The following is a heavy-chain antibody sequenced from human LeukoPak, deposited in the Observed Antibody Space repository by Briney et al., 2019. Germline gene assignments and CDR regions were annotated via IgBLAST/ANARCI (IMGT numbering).Heavy chain of an antibody. CDR3: ARADSTGAFDI. Sequence: GGSLRLSCAASGFTFSSYWMTWVRQGPGMGLEWVANIKEDGSEKYYVDSVKGRFTNSRDNAKNSLYLQMNSLRAEDTAVYYCARADSTGAFDIWGQGTMVTVS. CDR2: IKEDGSEK. D-gene: IGHD3-22*01. CDR1: GFTFSSYW. J-gene: IGHJ3*02. V-gene: IGHV3-7*01.